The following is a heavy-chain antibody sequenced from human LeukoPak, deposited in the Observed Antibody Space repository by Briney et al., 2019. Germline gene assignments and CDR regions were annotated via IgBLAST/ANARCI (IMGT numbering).Heavy chain of an antibody. D-gene: IGHD3-22*01. CDR1: GGSISSYY. CDR2: IHYSGNT. V-gene: IGHV4-59*01. Sequence: SETLSLTCTVSGGSISSYYGSWIRQPPGKGLEWVAYIHYSGNTNYNPSLKSRVIISVDTSKNQFSLKLASVTAADTAVYYCARVDDTSGYFKFDYWGQGTLVTVSS. CDR3: ARVDDTSGYFKFDY. J-gene: IGHJ4*02.